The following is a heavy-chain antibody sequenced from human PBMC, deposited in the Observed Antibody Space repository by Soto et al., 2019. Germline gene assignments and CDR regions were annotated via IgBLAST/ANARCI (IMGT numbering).Heavy chain of an antibody. CDR2: ISYDGSNK. Sequence: QVQLVESGGGVVQPGRSLRLSCAASGFTFSSYAMHWVRQAPGKGLEWVAVISYDGSNKYYADSVKGRFTISRDNSKNTLYLQMNSLRAEDRAVYYCARVVVPAAILGGIDYWGQGTLVTVSS. J-gene: IGHJ4*02. CDR1: GFTFSSYA. CDR3: ARVVVPAAILGGIDY. V-gene: IGHV3-30-3*01. D-gene: IGHD2-2*02.